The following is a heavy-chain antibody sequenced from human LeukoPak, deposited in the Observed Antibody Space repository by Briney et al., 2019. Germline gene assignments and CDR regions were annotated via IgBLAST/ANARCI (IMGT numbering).Heavy chain of an antibody. J-gene: IGHJ2*01. CDR3: AKDRSGYSSSWNYWYFDL. CDR2: ISYDGSNK. D-gene: IGHD6-13*01. Sequence: GGSLRLSCAASGFTFSSYAMHWVRQAPGKGLEWVAVISYDGSNKYYADSVKGRFTISRDNSKNTLYLQMNSLRAEDTAVYYCAKDRSGYSSSWNYWYFDLWGRGALVTVSS. V-gene: IGHV3-30-3*01. CDR1: GFTFSSYA.